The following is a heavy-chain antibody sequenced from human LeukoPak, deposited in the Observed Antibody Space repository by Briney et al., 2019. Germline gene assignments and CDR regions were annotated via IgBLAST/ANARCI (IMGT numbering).Heavy chain of an antibody. Sequence: ASVKVSCKASGYTFTSYGISWVRQAPGQGLEWMGWISAYNDNTNYALKLQGRVTMTTDTSTSTAYMELRSLRSDDTAVYYCARVTSSPTTVNYYYGMDVWGQGTTVTVSS. V-gene: IGHV1-18*01. J-gene: IGHJ6*02. CDR2: ISAYNDNT. CDR1: GYTFTSYG. CDR3: ARVTSSPTTVNYYYGMDV. D-gene: IGHD4-17*01.